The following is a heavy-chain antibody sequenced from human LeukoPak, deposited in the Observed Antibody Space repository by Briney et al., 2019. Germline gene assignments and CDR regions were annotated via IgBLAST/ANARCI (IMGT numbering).Heavy chain of an antibody. CDR2: IYYSGST. Sequence: SQTLSLTCTVSGGSISSGDYYWGRIRQPPGKGLEWIGYIYYSGSTYYNPSLKSRVTISVDTSKNQFSLKLSSVTAADTAVYYCARGHRYCSGGSCYSVNWFDPWGQGTLVTVSS. CDR3: ARGHRYCSGGSCYSVNWFDP. J-gene: IGHJ5*02. D-gene: IGHD2-15*01. CDR1: GGSISSGDYY. V-gene: IGHV4-30-4*01.